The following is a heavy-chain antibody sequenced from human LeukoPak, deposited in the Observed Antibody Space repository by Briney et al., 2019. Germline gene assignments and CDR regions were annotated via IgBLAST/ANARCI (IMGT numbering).Heavy chain of an antibody. CDR2: ISAYNGNT. CDR1: GYTFTSYG. J-gene: IGHJ4*02. V-gene: IGHV1-18*01. Sequence: ASVKVSCKASGYTFTSYGISWVRQALGQGLEWMGWISAYNGNTNYAQKLQGRVTMATDTSTSTAYMELRSLRSDDTAVYYCARGIAVAGTSHFDYWGQGTLVTVSS. D-gene: IGHD6-19*01. CDR3: ARGIAVAGTSHFDY.